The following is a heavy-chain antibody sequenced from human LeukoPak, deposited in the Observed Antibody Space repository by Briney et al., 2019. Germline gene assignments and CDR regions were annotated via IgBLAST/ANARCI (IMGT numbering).Heavy chain of an antibody. CDR3: ANPGIARACLYFVS. CDR1: GFTFSSYA. CDR2: ISGSGGST. V-gene: IGHV3-23*01. Sequence: GGSLRLSCAASGFTFSSYAMSWVRQAPGEGVEWVSAISGSGGSTFYADSVKGRFTISRDNSKNALYLQENSVRAEDTPVNYCANPGIARACLYFVSWGERTLVTVSS. J-gene: IGHJ4*02. D-gene: IGHD6-13*01.